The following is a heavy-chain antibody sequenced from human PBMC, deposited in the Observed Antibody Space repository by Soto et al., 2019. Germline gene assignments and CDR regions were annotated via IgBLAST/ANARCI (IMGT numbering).Heavy chain of an antibody. CDR2: IYYSGST. CDR1: GGSISSSSYY. D-gene: IGHD3-3*01. V-gene: IGHV4-39*01. Sequence: SETLSLTCTVSGGSISSSSYYWGWIRQPPGKGLEWIGSIYYSGSTYYNPSLKSRVTISVDTSKNQFSLKLSSVTAADTAVYYCARQGLRFLEWSLRGTNNWFDPWGQGTLVTVSS. CDR3: ARQGLRFLEWSLRGTNNWFDP. J-gene: IGHJ5*02.